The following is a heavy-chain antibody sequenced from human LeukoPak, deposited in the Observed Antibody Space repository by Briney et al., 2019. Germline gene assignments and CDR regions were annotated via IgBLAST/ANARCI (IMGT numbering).Heavy chain of an antibody. V-gene: IGHV4-61*02. D-gene: IGHD4-11*01. CDR3: ARDRGLYSNYPVMIDP. CDR1: GGSISSGSYY. CDR2: IYTSGST. Sequence: SQTLSLTCTVSGGSISSGSYYWRWIRQPAGTGLEWIGRIYTSGSTNYNPSLKSRVTISVDTSKNQFSLKLSSVTAADTAVYYCARDRGLYSNYPVMIDPWGQGTLVTVFS. J-gene: IGHJ5*02.